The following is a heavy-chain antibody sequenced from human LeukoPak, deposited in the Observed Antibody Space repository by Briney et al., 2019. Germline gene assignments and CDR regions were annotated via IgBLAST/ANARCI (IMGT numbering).Heavy chain of an antibody. Sequence: ASVKVSCKASGYTFTSYDINWVRQATGQGLEWMGWMNPNSGNTGYAQKFQGRVTITRNTSISTAYMELSSLRSEDTAVYYCARGGDYYGSGSPMARFYYYYYYMDVWGKGTRVTVSS. CDR3: ARGGDYYGSGSPMARFYYYYYYMDV. D-gene: IGHD3-10*01. CDR1: GYTFTSYD. V-gene: IGHV1-8*03. J-gene: IGHJ6*03. CDR2: MNPNSGNT.